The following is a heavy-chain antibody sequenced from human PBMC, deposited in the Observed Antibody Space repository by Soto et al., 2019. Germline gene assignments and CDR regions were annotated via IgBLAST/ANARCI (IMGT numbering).Heavy chain of an antibody. V-gene: IGHV1-8*01. CDR2: MNPNTGNT. CDR1: GYTFTSYD. D-gene: IGHD1-26*01. Sequence: GSVKVSCKASGYTFTSYDINWVRQATGQGLEWMGWMNPNTGNTGYAQKFQGRVTMTRDTSISTAYMELSSLRSDDTAVYYCARQWELSGYYYGMDVWGQGTTVTVSS. J-gene: IGHJ6*02. CDR3: ARQWELSGYYYGMDV.